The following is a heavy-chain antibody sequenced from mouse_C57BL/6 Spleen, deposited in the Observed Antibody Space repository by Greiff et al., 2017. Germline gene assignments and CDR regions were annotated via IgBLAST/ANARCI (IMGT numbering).Heavy chain of an antibody. CDR1: GYSITSGYY. CDR3: ARGDYYGSIYFDY. V-gene: IGHV3-6*01. D-gene: IGHD1-1*01. Sequence: ESGPGLVKPSQSLSLTCSVTGYSITSGYYWNWIRQFPGNKLEWMGYISYDGSNNYNPSLKNRISITRDTSKNQFFLKLNSVTTEDTATYYCARGDYYGSIYFDYWGQGTTLTVSS. J-gene: IGHJ2*01. CDR2: ISYDGSN.